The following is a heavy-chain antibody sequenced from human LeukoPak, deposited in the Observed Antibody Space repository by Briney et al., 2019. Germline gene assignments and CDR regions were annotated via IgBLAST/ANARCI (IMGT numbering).Heavy chain of an antibody. J-gene: IGHJ4*02. CDR2: INHSGST. CDR3: ARRRDSSSWYRKTEFDY. D-gene: IGHD6-13*01. V-gene: IGHV4-34*01. CDR1: GGPISSYY. Sequence: SETLSLTCTVSGGPISSYYWSWIRQPPGKGLEWIGEINHSGSTNYNPSLKSRVTISVDTSKNQFSLKLSSVTAADTAVYYCARRRDSSSWYRKTEFDYWGQGTLVTVSS.